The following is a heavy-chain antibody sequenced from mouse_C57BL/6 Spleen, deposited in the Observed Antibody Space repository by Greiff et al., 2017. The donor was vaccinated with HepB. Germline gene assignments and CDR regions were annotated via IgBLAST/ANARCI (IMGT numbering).Heavy chain of an antibody. CDR1: GYTFTDYE. V-gene: IGHV1-15*01. Sequence: QVQLQQPGAELVRPGASVTLSCKASGYTFTDYEMHWVKQTPGHGLEWIGAINPETGGTAYNQKFKGKAILTADKSSSTAYMELRSLTSEDSAVYYCTRRDYAMDYWGQGTSVTVSS. CDR3: TRRDYAMDY. CDR2: INPETGGT. J-gene: IGHJ4*01.